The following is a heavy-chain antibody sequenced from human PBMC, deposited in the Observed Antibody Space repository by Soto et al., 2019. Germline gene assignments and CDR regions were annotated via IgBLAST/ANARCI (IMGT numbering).Heavy chain of an antibody. Sequence: SETLSLTGAVSRHSISRGFYWGWIRQPPGKGLEWIGNIYHSGSTYYNPSLKSRVTMSVDTSKSQFSLKLSSVTAADTAVYYCARSNYYGSGNYYFNWFDPWGQGTLVTVSS. D-gene: IGHD3-10*01. CDR2: IYHSGST. J-gene: IGHJ5*02. V-gene: IGHV4-38-2*01. CDR3: ARSNYYGSGNYYFNWFDP. CDR1: RHSISRGFY.